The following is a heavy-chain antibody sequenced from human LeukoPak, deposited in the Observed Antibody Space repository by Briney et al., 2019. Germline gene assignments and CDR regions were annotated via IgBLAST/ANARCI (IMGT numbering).Heavy chain of an antibody. D-gene: IGHD3-10*01. CDR1: GFTFGSYS. Sequence: GGSLRLSCAASGFTFGSYSMNWVRHAPGKGLEWVSYISSSSSTIYYADSVQGRLTISRDNSKNTLYLQMNSLRAEDTAIYYCAKVYESGSGTFDYWGQGTLVTVSS. V-gene: IGHV3-48*01. CDR3: AKVYESGSGTFDY. CDR2: ISSSSSTI. J-gene: IGHJ4*02.